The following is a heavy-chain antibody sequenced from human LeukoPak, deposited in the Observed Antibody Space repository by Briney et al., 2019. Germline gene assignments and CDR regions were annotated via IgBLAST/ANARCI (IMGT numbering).Heavy chain of an antibody. Sequence: SETLSLTCAVYGGSLSGYYLTWIRRPPGKGLEWIGEIHPSGSTNYSPSFGSRLSISADTSKNQFFLKLNSVTAADTAVYYCSRGEDASKVGNYWGQGTLVTVSS. CDR1: GGSLSGYY. CDR3: SRGEDASKVGNY. J-gene: IGHJ4*02. D-gene: IGHD7-27*01. V-gene: IGHV4-34*01. CDR2: IHPSGST.